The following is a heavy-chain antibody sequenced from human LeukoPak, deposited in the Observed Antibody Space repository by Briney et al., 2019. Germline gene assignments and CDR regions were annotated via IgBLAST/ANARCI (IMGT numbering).Heavy chain of an antibody. Sequence: GGSLRLSCKASGFTFSSYAMSWVRQAPGKGLEWVSYITSSGNTIYYADSVKGRFTISRDNAKNSLYLQINSLRAEDTAVYYCARLTTMTTTGGPFDYWGQGTLVTVSS. V-gene: IGHV3-48*03. J-gene: IGHJ4*02. CDR1: GFTFSSYA. CDR2: ITSSGNTI. D-gene: IGHD4-17*01. CDR3: ARLTTMTTTGGPFDY.